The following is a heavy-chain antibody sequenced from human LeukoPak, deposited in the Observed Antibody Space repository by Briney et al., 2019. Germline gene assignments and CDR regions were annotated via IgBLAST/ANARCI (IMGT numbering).Heavy chain of an antibody. CDR2: IYYSGST. CDR1: GGSISSGDYY. D-gene: IGHD3-22*01. CDR3: ANGLTYYYDSSRFDY. V-gene: IGHV4-30-4*08. Sequence: TSETLSLTCTVSGGSISSGDYYWSWIRQPPGKGLEWIGYIYYSGSTYYNPSLKSRVTISVDTSKNQFSLKLSSVTAADTAVYYCANGLTYYYDSSRFDYWGQGTLVTVSS. J-gene: IGHJ4*02.